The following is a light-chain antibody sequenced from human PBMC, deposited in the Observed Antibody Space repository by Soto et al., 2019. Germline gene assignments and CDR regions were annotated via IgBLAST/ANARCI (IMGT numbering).Light chain of an antibody. CDR1: SSDVGGYNY. V-gene: IGLV2-14*01. Sequence: QSALTQPASVSGSPGQSITISCTGTSSDVGGYNYVSWYQQHPGKAPKLMIYDVSNRPSGVSNRFSGSKSGNTASLTISGLQAEGEADYYCSSYTSSSTLYVFGTGTQLTVL. J-gene: IGLJ1*01. CDR2: DVS. CDR3: SSYTSSSTLYV.